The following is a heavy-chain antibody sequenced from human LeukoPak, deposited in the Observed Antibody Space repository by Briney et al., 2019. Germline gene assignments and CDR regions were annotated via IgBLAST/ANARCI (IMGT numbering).Heavy chain of an antibody. CDR2: IIPIFGTA. CDR3: ARDSRAAMADYYYYYMDV. D-gene: IGHD5-18*01. Sequence: PGKPCCKASVGTVSSYAISCVRQAAGHRLGWRGGIIPIFGTANYAQKFQGRVTITTDESTSTAYMELSSLRSEDTAVYYCARDSRAAMADYYYYYMDVWGKGTTVTVSS. CDR1: VGTVSSYA. V-gene: IGHV1-69*05. J-gene: IGHJ6*03.